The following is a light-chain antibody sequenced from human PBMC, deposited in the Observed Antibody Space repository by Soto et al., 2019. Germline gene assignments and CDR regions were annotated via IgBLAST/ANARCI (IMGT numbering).Light chain of an antibody. Sequence: EIVLTQSPATLSLSPGERATLSCRASQSVSSYLAWYQQKPGQAPRLLIYDASNRATGIPARFSGSGSGTDFTLTINRLEPEDFAVYYCQQYSESPLTFGQGTKVEIK. V-gene: IGKV3-11*01. CDR2: DAS. CDR3: QQYSESPLT. CDR1: QSVSSY. J-gene: IGKJ1*01.